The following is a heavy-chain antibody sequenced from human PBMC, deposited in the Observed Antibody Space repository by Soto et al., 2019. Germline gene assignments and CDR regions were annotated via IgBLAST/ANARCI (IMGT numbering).Heavy chain of an antibody. CDR1: GFTFSSYS. J-gene: IGHJ6*02. Sequence: PGGSLRLSCAASGFTFSSYSMNWVRQAPGKGLEWVSYISSSSTIYYADSVKGRFTISRDNAKNSLYLQMNSLRDEDTAVYYCARSHYYYDSSGYEYYYYGMDVWGQGTTVTVAS. V-gene: IGHV3-48*02. CDR2: ISSSSTI. CDR3: ARSHYYYDSSGYEYYYYGMDV. D-gene: IGHD3-22*01.